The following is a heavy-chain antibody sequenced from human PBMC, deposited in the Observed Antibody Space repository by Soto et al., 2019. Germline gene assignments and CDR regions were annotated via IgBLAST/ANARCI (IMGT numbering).Heavy chain of an antibody. Sequence: ASVKVSCKTSGYTFTSYYMHWVRQAPGQGLEWMGIINPSGGSTSYAQKFQGRVTMTRDTSTSTVYMELSSLRSEDTAVYYCARSYYDYVWGSYSSANFAYWGQGTLVTVSS. CDR2: INPSGGST. J-gene: IGHJ4*02. D-gene: IGHD3-16*02. V-gene: IGHV1-46*01. CDR1: GYTFTSYY. CDR3: ARSYYDYVWGSYSSANFAY.